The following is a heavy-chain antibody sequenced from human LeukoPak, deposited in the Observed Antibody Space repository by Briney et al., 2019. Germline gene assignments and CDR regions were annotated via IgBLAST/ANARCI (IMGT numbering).Heavy chain of an antibody. CDR1: GYALTELS. CDR2: FDPEDGET. D-gene: IGHD3-10*01. Sequence: ASVKVSCKVSGYALTELSMQWVRQAPGKGLEWMVGFDPEDGETIYAQKFQGRVTMTEDTSTDTAYMELSSLRSEDTAVYYCATDSRGVGNAFDIWGQGTMVTVSS. J-gene: IGHJ3*02. CDR3: ATDSRGVGNAFDI. V-gene: IGHV1-24*01.